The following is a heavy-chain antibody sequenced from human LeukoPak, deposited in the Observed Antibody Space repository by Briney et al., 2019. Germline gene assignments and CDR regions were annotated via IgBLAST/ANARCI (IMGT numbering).Heavy chain of an antibody. Sequence: GGSLRLSCAASGFTFSSYAMRWVRQAPGKGLEWVSAISGSGVSTSYAASVKGRFTISRDNSKNTLYLQMNSLSAEDTAVYYCAKVEVPAAIPTDYDFWSGSVYWGQGTLVTVSS. CDR1: GFTFSSYA. CDR3: AKVEVPAAIPTDYDFWSGSVY. J-gene: IGHJ4*02. D-gene: IGHD3-3*01. CDR2: ISGSGVST. V-gene: IGHV3-23*01.